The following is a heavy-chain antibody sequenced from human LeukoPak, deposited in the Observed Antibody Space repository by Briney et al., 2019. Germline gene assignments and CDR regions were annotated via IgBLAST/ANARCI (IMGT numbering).Heavy chain of an antibody. CDR1: GFTFSDHY. V-gene: IGHV3-11*01. Sequence: GVSLRLSCAASGFTFSDHYMSWIRQAPGKGLEWVSYISPSGSTKYYAGSVTGRFTISRDNAKNSLYLQMNSLRAEDTAVYYCARDCGGDCHLVYYYSGMEVWGQGTTVTVSS. J-gene: IGHJ6*02. CDR3: ARDCGGDCHLVYYYSGMEV. D-gene: IGHD2-21*02. CDR2: ISPSGSTK.